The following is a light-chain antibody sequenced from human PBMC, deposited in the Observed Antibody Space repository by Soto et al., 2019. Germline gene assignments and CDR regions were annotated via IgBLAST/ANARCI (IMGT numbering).Light chain of an antibody. CDR1: SSDVGDHNY. Sequence: QSALTQPAYVSGSPGQSITISCTGTSSDVGDHNYVAWYQQHPGKAPKLILYEVSNRPSGVSNRFSGSKSGNTASLTISGLQAEDEADYYCSSHTITNTLPFGTGTKVTVL. J-gene: IGLJ1*01. V-gene: IGLV2-14*01. CDR3: SSHTITNTLP. CDR2: EVS.